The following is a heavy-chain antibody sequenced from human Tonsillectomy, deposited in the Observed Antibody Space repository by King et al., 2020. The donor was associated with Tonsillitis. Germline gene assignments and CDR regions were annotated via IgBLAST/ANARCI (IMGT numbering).Heavy chain of an antibody. CDR2: IKQDGSEK. Sequence: VQLVESGGGLAQPGGSLRLSCAASGFTFSSYWMSWVRQAPGTGLEWVANIKQDGSEKYYVDSVKGRFTISRDNAKNSLYLQMNSLRAEDTAVYYCARDSNVLMVYALTYWYFDLWGRGTLVTVSS. CDR3: ARDSNVLMVYALTYWYFDL. J-gene: IGHJ2*01. D-gene: IGHD2-8*01. CDR1: GFTFSSYW. V-gene: IGHV3-7*01.